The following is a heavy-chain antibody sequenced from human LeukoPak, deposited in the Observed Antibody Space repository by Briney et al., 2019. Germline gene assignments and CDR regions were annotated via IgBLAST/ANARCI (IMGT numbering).Heavy chain of an antibody. J-gene: IGHJ1*01. CDR2: SSSIGGRT. V-gene: IGHV3-23*01. CDR3: AKDDAWGRFYH. Sequence: GGSLRLSCAASGFTFSSHGMNWVRQAPGKGLEWVSGSSSIGGRTYYADSVKGRFTVTRDNSRDTLHLQMNSLRAEDTGVYYCAKDDAWGRFYHWGQGTLVTVSS. D-gene: IGHD3-16*01. CDR1: GFTFSSHG.